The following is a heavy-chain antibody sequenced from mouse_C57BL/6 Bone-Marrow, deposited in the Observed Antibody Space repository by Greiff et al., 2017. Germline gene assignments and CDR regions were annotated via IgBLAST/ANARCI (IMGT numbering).Heavy chain of an antibody. D-gene: IGHD4-1*01. CDR1: GFTFSDAW. J-gene: IGHJ3*01. Sequence: EVKVEESGGGLVQPGGSMKLSCAASGFTFSDAWMDLVRPSPEKGLEWVAEIRYKANNHATYYAESVKGRFTISRDDSKSSVYLQMNSLRAEDTGIYYCTLGAYWGQGTLVTVSA. V-gene: IGHV6-6*01. CDR2: IRYKANNHAT. CDR3: TLGAY.